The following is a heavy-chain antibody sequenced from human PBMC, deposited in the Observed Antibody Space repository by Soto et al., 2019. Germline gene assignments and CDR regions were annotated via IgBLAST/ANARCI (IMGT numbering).Heavy chain of an antibody. CDR3: ARNGSYYDFWSGYYFGGGMDV. J-gene: IGHJ6*02. CDR1: GGSFSGYY. CDR2: INHSGST. Sequence: SETLSLTCAVYGGSFSGYYWSWIRQPPGKGLEWIGEINHSGSTDYNPSLKSRVTISVDTSKNQFSLKLSSVTAADTAVYYCARNGSYYDFWSGYYFGGGMDVWGQGTTVTVSS. D-gene: IGHD3-3*01. V-gene: IGHV4-34*01.